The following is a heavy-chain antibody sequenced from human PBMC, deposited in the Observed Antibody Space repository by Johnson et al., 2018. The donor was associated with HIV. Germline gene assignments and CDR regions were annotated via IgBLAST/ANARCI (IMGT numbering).Heavy chain of an antibody. Sequence: QVQLVESGGGVVQPGGSLRLSCAASGFTFSSYGMHWVRQAPGKGLEWVAFIRYDGSNKYYADSVKGRFTISRDNSKNTLYLQMNSLRAVDTAVYYCAKDWDVVVTADDAFDIWGQGTMVTVSS. CDR3: AKDWDVVVTADDAFDI. V-gene: IGHV3-30*02. D-gene: IGHD2-21*02. CDR2: IRYDGSNK. J-gene: IGHJ3*02. CDR1: GFTFSSYG.